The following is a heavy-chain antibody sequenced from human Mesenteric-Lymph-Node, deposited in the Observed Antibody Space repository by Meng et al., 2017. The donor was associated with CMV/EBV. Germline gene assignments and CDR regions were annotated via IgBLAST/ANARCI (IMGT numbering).Heavy chain of an antibody. Sequence: GPTLVKPTQTLTLTCTFSGFSLSTPGMRVSWIRQPPGKALEWLARIDWDDDKFYSTSLKTRLTISKDTSKNQVVLTMTKMDPVDTATYYCTSGKYGELLAYWGQGTLVTVSS. D-gene: IGHD3-10*01. J-gene: IGHJ4*02. CDR3: TSGKYGELLAY. CDR2: IDWDDDK. V-gene: IGHV2-70D*14. CDR1: GFSLSTPGMR.